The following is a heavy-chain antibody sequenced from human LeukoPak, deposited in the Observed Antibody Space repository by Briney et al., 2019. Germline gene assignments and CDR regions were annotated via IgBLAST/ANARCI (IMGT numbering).Heavy chain of an antibody. V-gene: IGHV3-53*01. Sequence: GGSLTLSCVASGFTLGSQAMSWVRQAPGKGLEWVSIIYGGGTTYYTDSVKGRFTISRDNSKNTLYLQMNSLRAEDTAVYYCARADSVTRFDYWGQGTLVTVSS. CDR2: IYGGGTT. CDR3: ARADSVTRFDY. CDR1: GFTLGSQA. D-gene: IGHD4-17*01. J-gene: IGHJ4*02.